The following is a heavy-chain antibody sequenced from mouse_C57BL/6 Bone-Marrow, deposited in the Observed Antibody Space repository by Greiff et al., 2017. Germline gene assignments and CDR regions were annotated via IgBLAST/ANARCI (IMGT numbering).Heavy chain of an antibody. CDR3: ARSGLRRRRYYFDY. Sequence: VQLQQSGDEREKRGEEGKGGGEAAGETVSSCWMHWVKQRPGQGLEWIGYINPSSGYTKYNQKFKDKDTLTADTSSSTAYMQLSSLTYEDSAVYYCARSGLRRRRYYFDYWGQGTTLTVSS. CDR2: INPSSGYT. D-gene: IGHD2-4*01. CDR1: GETVSSCW. V-gene: IGHV1-7*01. J-gene: IGHJ2*01.